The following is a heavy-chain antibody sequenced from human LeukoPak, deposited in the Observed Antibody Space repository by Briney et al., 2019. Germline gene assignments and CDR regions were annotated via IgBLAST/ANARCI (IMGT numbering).Heavy chain of an antibody. V-gene: IGHV4-34*01. CDR2: INHSGRT. J-gene: IGHJ1*01. CDR1: GGSLSGYY. D-gene: IGHD2/OR15-2a*01. CDR3: AKPHYCSSTTYSGPFQL. Sequence: PSETLSLTCAVYGGSLSGYYWNWIRQPPGKWLEWIGEINHSGRTKYNPSLKSRVTISVDTSKNQFSLRLNSVTAADTAVYYCAKPHYCSSTTYSGPFQLWGHGTLVTVSS.